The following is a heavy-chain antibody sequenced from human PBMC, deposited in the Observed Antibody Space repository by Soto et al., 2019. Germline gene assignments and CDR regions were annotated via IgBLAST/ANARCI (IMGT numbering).Heavy chain of an antibody. Sequence: GESLKISCKGSGYSFTSFWISWVRQMPGKGLEWMGRIDPSDSYTNYSPSFQGHVTISADKSISTAYLQWSSLKASDTAMYYCARXCSSTSCYHYYYYGMDVWGQGTTVTVSS. CDR1: GYSFTSFW. CDR3: ARXCSSTSCYHYYYYGMDV. V-gene: IGHV5-10-1*01. J-gene: IGHJ6*02. CDR2: IDPSDSYT. D-gene: IGHD2-2*01.